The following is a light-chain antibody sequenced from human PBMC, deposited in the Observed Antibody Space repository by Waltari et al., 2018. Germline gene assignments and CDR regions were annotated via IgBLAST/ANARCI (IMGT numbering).Light chain of an antibody. CDR1: SLPTQY. Sequence: SYELTQPPSVSVSPGQTARISCSGDSLPTQYAYWFRQRPGQDPVLMIYEDTKSPPGIPGRVSGSTSGTTVTLTISAVQAEDEAVYYCQSAEFGATSYWVFGGGTKLTVL. V-gene: IGLV3-25*03. CDR2: EDT. CDR3: QSAEFGATSYWV. J-gene: IGLJ3*02.